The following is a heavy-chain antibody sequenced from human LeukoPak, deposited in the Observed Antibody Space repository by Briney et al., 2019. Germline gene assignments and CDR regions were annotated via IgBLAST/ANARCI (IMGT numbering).Heavy chain of an antibody. J-gene: IGHJ4*02. V-gene: IGHV3-74*01. D-gene: IGHD1-7*01. Sequence: GGSLRLSYTASGFTFRDYWMHWIRQTPREGLVWVSRINGDETSRAYADSVEGRFTISRDNAKNTLYLQIDSLRAEDSAIYYCARDRAEHNWTYHTLFDYWGQGTPVTVSS. CDR1: GFTFRDYW. CDR2: INGDETSR. CDR3: ARDRAEHNWTYHTLFDY.